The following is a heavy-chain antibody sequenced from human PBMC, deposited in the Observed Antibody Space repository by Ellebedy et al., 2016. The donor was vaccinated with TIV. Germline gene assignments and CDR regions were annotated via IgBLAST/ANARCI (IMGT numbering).Heavy chain of an antibody. V-gene: IGHV3-21*01. D-gene: IGHD5-12*01. CDR1: GFTFSSYS. CDR3: AKDIRGYPYYYGMDV. J-gene: IGHJ6*02. CDR2: ISSSSSYI. Sequence: GESLKISCAASGFTFSSYSMNWVRQAPGKGLEWVSSISSSSSYIYYADSVKGRFTISRDNAKNSLYLQMNSLRAEDTAVYYCAKDIRGYPYYYGMDVWGQGTTVTVSS.